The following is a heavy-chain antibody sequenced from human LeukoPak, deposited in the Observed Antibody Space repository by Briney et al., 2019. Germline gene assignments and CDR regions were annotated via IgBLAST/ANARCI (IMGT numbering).Heavy chain of an antibody. CDR3: AKDYCSGGSCYLDY. D-gene: IGHD2-15*01. CDR2: ISYDGSNK. Sequence: GGSLRLSCAASGFTFSSYGMHWVRQAPGKGLEWVAVISYDGSNKYYADSVKGRFTISRDNSKDTLYLQMNSLRAEDTAVYYCAKDYCSGGSCYLDYWGQGTLVTVSS. J-gene: IGHJ4*02. CDR1: GFTFSSYG. V-gene: IGHV3-30*18.